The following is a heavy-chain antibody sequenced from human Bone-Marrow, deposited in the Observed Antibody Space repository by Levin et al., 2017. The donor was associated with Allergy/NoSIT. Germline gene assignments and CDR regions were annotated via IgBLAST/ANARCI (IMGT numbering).Heavy chain of an antibody. J-gene: IGHJ6*03. D-gene: IGHD2-2*01. CDR1: GFTFSNAW. CDR2: IKSKTDGGTT. Sequence: GESLKISCAASGFTFSNAWMSWVRQAPGKGLEWVGRIKSKTDGGTTDYAAPVKGRFTISRDDSKNTLYLQMNSLKTEDTAVYYCTTAYCSSTSCYVLRFPYYYMDVWGKGTTVTVSS. CDR3: TTAYCSSTSCYVLRFPYYYMDV. V-gene: IGHV3-15*01.